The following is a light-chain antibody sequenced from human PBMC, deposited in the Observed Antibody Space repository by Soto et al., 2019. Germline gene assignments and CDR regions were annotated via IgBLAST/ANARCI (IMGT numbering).Light chain of an antibody. CDR1: SSNIGSNA. Sequence: QSALTQSPSTSGTPGQRIIISCSGSSSNIGSNAVYWYQQVPGSAPKLLMHSNDQRPSGVPDRFSGSRSGTSASLAVSGLRSEDQADYYCAAWDDSLAGYVFGTGTKLTVL. V-gene: IGLV1-47*02. CDR2: SND. J-gene: IGLJ1*01. CDR3: AAWDDSLAGYV.